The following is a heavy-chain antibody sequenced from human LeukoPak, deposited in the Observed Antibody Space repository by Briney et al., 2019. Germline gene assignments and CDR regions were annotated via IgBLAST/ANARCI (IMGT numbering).Heavy chain of an antibody. D-gene: IGHD6-6*01. V-gene: IGHV4-39*01. CDR3: ARHPDIARNFYFDY. J-gene: IGHJ4*02. CDR1: GGSISSFY. CDR2: IFYSGST. Sequence: SPSETLSLTCTVSGGSISSFYWGWIRQPPGKGLEWIGSIFYSGSTYYNPSLKSRVTISVDTSKNQFFLKLSSVTAADTAVYYCARHPDIARNFYFDYWGQGTLVTVSS.